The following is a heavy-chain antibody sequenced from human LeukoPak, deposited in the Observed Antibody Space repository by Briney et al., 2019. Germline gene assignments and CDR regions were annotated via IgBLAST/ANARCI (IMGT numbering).Heavy chain of an antibody. Sequence: GRSLRLSCAASGFTCDDYAMHLVRQAPGKGLEWVSGISWNSGSIGYADSVKGRFTISRDNAKNSLYLQMNSLRAEDTALYYCAKSMVVTAPLDAFDIWGQGTMVTVSS. J-gene: IGHJ3*02. CDR1: GFTCDDYA. CDR2: ISWNSGSI. D-gene: IGHD2-21*02. V-gene: IGHV3-9*01. CDR3: AKSMVVTAPLDAFDI.